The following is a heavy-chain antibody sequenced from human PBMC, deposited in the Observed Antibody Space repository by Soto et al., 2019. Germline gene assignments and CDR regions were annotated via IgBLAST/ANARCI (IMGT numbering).Heavy chain of an antibody. CDR2: ISGSGGST. V-gene: IGHV3-23*01. CDR3: AKRSRSGISYYYYYMDV. J-gene: IGHJ6*03. CDR1: GFTFSSYA. Sequence: GGSLRLSCAASGFTFSSYAMSWVRQAPGKGLEWVSAISGSGGSTYYADSVKGRFTISRDNSKNTLYLQMNSLRAEDTAVYYCAKRSRSGISYYYYYMDVWGKGTTVTVSS. D-gene: IGHD3-10*01.